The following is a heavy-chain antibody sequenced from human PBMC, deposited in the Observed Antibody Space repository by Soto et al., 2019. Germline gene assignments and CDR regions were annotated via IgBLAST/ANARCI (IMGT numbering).Heavy chain of an antibody. V-gene: IGHV3-48*02. CDR1: TSTFSRYG. D-gene: IGHD4-17*01. CDR3: VRGGTTVATIEDH. CDR2: ISPSGVTI. Sequence: EVLLVESGGGLVQSGGSLRLSCAASTSTFSRYGMNWVRQAPGKGLEWISFISPSGVTIYYADSVRGRFTISRDNAKNSLFRQMNTLRDDDTAVYYCVRGGTTVATIEDHWGKGTLVTVSS. J-gene: IGHJ4*02.